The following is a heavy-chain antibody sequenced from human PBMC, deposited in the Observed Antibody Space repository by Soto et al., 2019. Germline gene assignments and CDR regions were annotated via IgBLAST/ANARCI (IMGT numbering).Heavy chain of an antibody. CDR2: IWYDGSNK. Sequence: QVPLVESGGGVVQPGRSLRLSCAASGFTFSSYGMHWVRQAPGKGLEWVAVIWYDGSNKYYADYVKGRFTISRDNSKNTLYLQMSSLRAEDTAVYYCARGGGDIVVVPAATYYFDYWGQGTLVTVSS. V-gene: IGHV3-33*01. J-gene: IGHJ4*02. CDR3: ARGGGDIVVVPAATYYFDY. D-gene: IGHD2-2*01. CDR1: GFTFSSYG.